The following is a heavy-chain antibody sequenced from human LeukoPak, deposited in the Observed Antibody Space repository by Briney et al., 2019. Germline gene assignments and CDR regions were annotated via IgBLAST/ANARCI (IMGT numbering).Heavy chain of an antibody. J-gene: IGHJ3*02. CDR3: ARDSPVAYAFDI. V-gene: IGHV1-2*02. CDR1: GYTFTGYY. CDR2: INPNSGGT. Sequence: GASVKVSCKASGYTFTGYYMHWVRQAPGQGLEWMGWINPNSGGTNYAQKFQGRVTMTRDTSISTAYMELSSLRSDDTAVYCCARDSPVAYAFDIWGQGTMVTVSS. D-gene: IGHD5-12*01.